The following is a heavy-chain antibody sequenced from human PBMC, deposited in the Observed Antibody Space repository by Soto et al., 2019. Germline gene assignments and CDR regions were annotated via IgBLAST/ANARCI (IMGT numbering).Heavy chain of an antibody. CDR1: GFRFGSYS. J-gene: IGHJ4*02. D-gene: IGHD1-26*01. CDR2: ISSTSGTI. CDR3: AQVGGSYSTAIDY. Sequence: GSLRLSCAASGFRFGSYSMNWVRQAPGQGLEWLSYISSTSGTIYYADSVKGRFTISRDNAKNSLYLQMSSLRDDDTAVYYCAQVGGSYSTAIDYWGQGTLVTVSS. V-gene: IGHV3-48*02.